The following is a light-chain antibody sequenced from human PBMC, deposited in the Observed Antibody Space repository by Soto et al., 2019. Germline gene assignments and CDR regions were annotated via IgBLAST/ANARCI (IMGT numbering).Light chain of an antibody. V-gene: IGKV1-5*01. Sequence: DIQMTQSPSTLSASVGDTVTITCRASQTINNCLAWYQQKPGKAPKLPISDASSLEPGVPSRFSGSGSGTEFTLSINSLQPDDFATYYCQQCYIYWTFGQGTKVDIK. J-gene: IGKJ1*01. CDR3: QQCYIYWT. CDR1: QTINNC. CDR2: DAS.